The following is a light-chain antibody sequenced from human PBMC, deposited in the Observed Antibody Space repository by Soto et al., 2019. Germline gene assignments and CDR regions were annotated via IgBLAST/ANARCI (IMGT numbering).Light chain of an antibody. CDR2: EVS. V-gene: IGLV2-23*02. Sequence: QSVLTQPASVSGSPGQSITIPCTGTSSNVGSYNLVSWYQQHPGKAPKLMIYEVSKRPSGVSNRFSGSKSGNTASLTISGLQAEDEADYHCCSYAGSYTYVFGPGTKVTVL. J-gene: IGLJ1*01. CDR1: SSNVGSYNL. CDR3: CSYAGSYTYV.